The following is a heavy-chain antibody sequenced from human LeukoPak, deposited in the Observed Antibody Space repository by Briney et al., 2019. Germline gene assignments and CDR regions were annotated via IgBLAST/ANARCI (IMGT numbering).Heavy chain of an antibody. J-gene: IGHJ6*02. CDR3: ATMTTVIMGGYYYGMDV. D-gene: IGHD4-17*01. Sequence: PGGSLRLPCAASGFTVSSNYMSWVRQAPGKGLEWVSIIYSSGNTYYADSVKGRFTISRDNSKNTLYLQMNSLRAEDTAVYYCATMTTVIMGGYYYGMDVWGQGTTVTVSS. CDR2: IYSSGNT. CDR1: GFTVSSNY. V-gene: IGHV3-53*01.